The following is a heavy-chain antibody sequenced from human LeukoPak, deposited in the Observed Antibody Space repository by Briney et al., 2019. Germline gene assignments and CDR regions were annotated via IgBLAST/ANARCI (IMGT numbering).Heavy chain of an antibody. CDR3: ARTSGWGATGNYLSGP. D-gene: IGHD1-26*01. V-gene: IGHV4-4*02. Sequence: SGTLSLTCAVSGGSISSSNWWSWVRQPPGKGLEWIGEIYHSGSTNYNPSLKSRVTISVDTSKNRFSLKLSSVTAADTAVYFCARTSGWGATGNYLSGPWGQGTLVTVSS. J-gene: IGHJ5*02. CDR1: GGSISSSNW. CDR2: IYHSGST.